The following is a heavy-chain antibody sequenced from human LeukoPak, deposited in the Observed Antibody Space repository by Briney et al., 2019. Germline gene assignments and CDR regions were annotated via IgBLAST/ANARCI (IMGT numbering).Heavy chain of an antibody. Sequence: GGSLRLSCGVSGFTFNSYSLNWVRQAPGKGLVWVSYISSDSTTTYYADSVKGRFTISRDTAKNSLYLQMNTLRAEDTAIYYCASLCSGGTCFTPYWGQGTLVTVSS. CDR3: ASLCSGGTCFTPY. CDR1: GFTFNSYS. D-gene: IGHD2-15*01. CDR2: ISSDSTTT. V-gene: IGHV3-48*01. J-gene: IGHJ4*02.